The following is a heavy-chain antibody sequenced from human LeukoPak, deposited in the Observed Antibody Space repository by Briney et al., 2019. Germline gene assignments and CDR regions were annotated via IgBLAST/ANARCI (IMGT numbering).Heavy chain of an antibody. Sequence: SETLSLTCTVSGGSMSDYYWSWIRQPAGNGLEWIGRFYSSGSTNYNPSLKSRVTLSVDISKNQFSLNLSSVTAADTAVYYCAKSDDSSGYYSFDYWGQGTLVTVSS. CDR2: FYSSGST. J-gene: IGHJ4*02. V-gene: IGHV4-4*07. D-gene: IGHD3-22*01. CDR3: AKSDDSSGYYSFDY. CDR1: GGSMSDYY.